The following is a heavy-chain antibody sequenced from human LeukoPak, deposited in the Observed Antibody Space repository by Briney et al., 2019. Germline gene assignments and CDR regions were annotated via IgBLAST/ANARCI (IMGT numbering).Heavy chain of an antibody. J-gene: IGHJ4*02. CDR3: ARLSSPYYYDSSEIDY. CDR2: IYPDDSES. Sequence: GESLKISCEASGYSFTNYWIGWVRQMPGKGLEWMGIIYPDDSESKYSPSFQGQVTISADKSISTAYLQWSSLKASDTAMYYCARLSSPYYYDSSEIDYWGQGTLVTVSS. V-gene: IGHV5-51*01. D-gene: IGHD3-22*01. CDR1: GYSFTNYW.